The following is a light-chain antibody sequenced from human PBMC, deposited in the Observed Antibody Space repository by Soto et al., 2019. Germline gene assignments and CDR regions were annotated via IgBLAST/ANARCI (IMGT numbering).Light chain of an antibody. CDR3: QQYVISVT. CDR2: GAS. Sequence: EIVMTQSPATLSVSPGERVTLSCRASQSVSSNLVWYHQKPGQAPRLLIYGASNRATGIPERFSGSGSGTDFTLTISRLEPQDSAMYYCQQYVISVTFGQGTRLEIK. CDR1: QSVSSN. V-gene: IGKV3-20*01. J-gene: IGKJ5*01.